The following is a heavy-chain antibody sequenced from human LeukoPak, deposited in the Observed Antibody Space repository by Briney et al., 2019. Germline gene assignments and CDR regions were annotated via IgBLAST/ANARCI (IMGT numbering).Heavy chain of an antibody. CDR2: ISINGGST. CDR3: ARGGSGYCSSTSCFGFDY. Sequence: GGSLRLSCAASGFTFSSYAMHWVRQAPGKGLEYVSAISINGGSTYYANSVKGRFTISRDNSKNTLYLQMGSLRAEDMAVYYCARGGSGYCSSTSCFGFDYWGQGTLVTVSS. CDR1: GFTFSSYA. J-gene: IGHJ4*02. V-gene: IGHV3-64*01. D-gene: IGHD2-2*01.